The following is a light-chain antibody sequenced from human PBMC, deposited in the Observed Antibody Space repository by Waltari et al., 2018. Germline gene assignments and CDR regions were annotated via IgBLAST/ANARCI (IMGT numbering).Light chain of an antibody. J-gene: IGLJ1*01. CDR2: AVR. CDR3: SSHTSSGTAV. V-gene: IGLV2-14*01. Sequence: QSALTQPASVSGSPGQSITISCTGTSSDVGGYNYVSWYQQHPGKAPKVIIHAVRKRPSGVSDRFSGSKSGNTASRTISGLQAEDEADYYCSSHTSSGTAVFGTGTKVTGL. CDR1: SSDVGGYNY.